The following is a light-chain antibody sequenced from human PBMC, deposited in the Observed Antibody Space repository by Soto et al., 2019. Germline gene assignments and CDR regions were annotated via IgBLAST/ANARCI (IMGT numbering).Light chain of an antibody. J-gene: IGKJ5*01. CDR3: QQCGSSPIT. V-gene: IGKV3-20*01. CDR1: QSVSSIY. CDR2: GAS. Sequence: EIVLTQSPYTLSLSPGERATLSCRASQSVSSIYLGWYQQKPGQAPRLLIYGASSRATGIPDRFSGSGSGTDFTLTISRLEPEDFAVYYCQQCGSSPITFGQGTRLEIK.